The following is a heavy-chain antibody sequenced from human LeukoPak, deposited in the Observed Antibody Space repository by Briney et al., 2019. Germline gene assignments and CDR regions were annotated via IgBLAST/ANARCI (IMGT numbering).Heavy chain of an antibody. CDR3: AREFFGGSYPGVGMDV. CDR2: INPNSGGT. V-gene: IGHV1-2*02. D-gene: IGHD1-26*01. Sequence: ASVKVSCKASGYTFIGYYMHWVRQAPGQGLEWMGWINPNSGGTNYAQKFQGRVTMTRDTSISTAYMELSRLRSDDTAVYYCAREFFGGSYPGVGMDVWGQGTTVTVSS. CDR1: GYTFIGYY. J-gene: IGHJ6*02.